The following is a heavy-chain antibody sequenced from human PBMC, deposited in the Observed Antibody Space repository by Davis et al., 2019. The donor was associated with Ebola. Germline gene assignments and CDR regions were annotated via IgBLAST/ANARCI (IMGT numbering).Heavy chain of an antibody. V-gene: IGHV1-8*01. CDR2: MNPNSGNT. CDR1: GYTFTSYD. Sequence: ASVTVSCKASGYTFTSYDINWVRQATGQGLEWMGWMNPNSGNTGYAQKFQGRVTMTRNTSISTAYMELSSLRSEDTAVYYCARELIAAAGPLDYWGQGTLVTVSS. D-gene: IGHD6-13*01. J-gene: IGHJ4*02. CDR3: ARELIAAAGPLDY.